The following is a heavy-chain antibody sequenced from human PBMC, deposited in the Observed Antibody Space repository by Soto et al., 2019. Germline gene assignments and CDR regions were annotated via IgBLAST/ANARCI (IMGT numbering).Heavy chain of an antibody. D-gene: IGHD4-17*01. CDR1: GFTFSGSP. CDR3: TTYGDFAGY. V-gene: IGHV3-73*01. Sequence: GGSLRLSCAASGFTFSGSPMHWVRQASGKGLEWVGQIRGRVDNYATTYAASVKGRFIISRDDSTSTTFLQMNGLNTEDTAVYYCTTYGDFAGYWGRGTLVTVSS. CDR2: IRGRVDNYAT. J-gene: IGHJ4*02.